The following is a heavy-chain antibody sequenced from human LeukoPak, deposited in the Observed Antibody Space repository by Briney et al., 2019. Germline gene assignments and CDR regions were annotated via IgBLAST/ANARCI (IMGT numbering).Heavy chain of an antibody. CDR2: TSGSGGST. J-gene: IGHJ4*02. CDR3: AKGRYGTTGTTDPFDY. CDR1: GFTFSSYA. Sequence: GGSLRLSCAASGFTFSSYAMHWVRQAPGKGLEWVSATSGSGGSTYYADSVKGRFTISRDNSKNTLYLQMNSMRAEDTAVYYCAKGRYGTTGTTDPFDYWGQGTLVTVSS. V-gene: IGHV3-23*01. D-gene: IGHD1-1*01.